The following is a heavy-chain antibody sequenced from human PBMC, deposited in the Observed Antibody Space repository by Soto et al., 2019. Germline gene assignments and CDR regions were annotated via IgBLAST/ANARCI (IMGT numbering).Heavy chain of an antibody. D-gene: IGHD2-2*01. J-gene: IGHJ3*02. Sequence: EVQLVESGGGLVQPGGSLKLSCAASGFTFSGSAMHWVRQASGKGLEWVGRIRSKANSYATAYAASVKGRFTISRDDSKNTAYLQMNSLKTEDTAVYYCTITRWYQLHDAFDIWGQGTMVTVSS. V-gene: IGHV3-73*01. CDR3: TITRWYQLHDAFDI. CDR1: GFTFSGSA. CDR2: IRSKANSYAT.